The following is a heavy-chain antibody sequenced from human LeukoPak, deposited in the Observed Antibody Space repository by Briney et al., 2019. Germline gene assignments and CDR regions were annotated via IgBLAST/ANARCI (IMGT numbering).Heavy chain of an antibody. Sequence: ASLKVSCKASGYTFTSYYMHWVRRAPGQGLEWMGWISAYNGNTNYAQKLQGRVTMTTDTSTSTAYMELRSLRSDDTAVYYCARDVGADFPNWFDPWGQGTLVTVSS. V-gene: IGHV1-18*04. J-gene: IGHJ5*02. CDR1: GYTFTSYY. CDR3: ARDVGADFPNWFDP. D-gene: IGHD4/OR15-4a*01. CDR2: ISAYNGNT.